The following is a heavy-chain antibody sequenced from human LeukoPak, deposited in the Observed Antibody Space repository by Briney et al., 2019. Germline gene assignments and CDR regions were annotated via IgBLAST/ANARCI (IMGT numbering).Heavy chain of an antibody. J-gene: IGHJ4*02. D-gene: IGHD1-1*01. CDR2: ISSNGGNK. V-gene: IGHV3-30*04. CDR3: ATDWVSRGYNQVLDS. CDR1: GYTFSGYA. Sequence: PGGSLRLSCEASGYTFSGYAMHWVRQAPGKGLEWVAVISSNGGNKYYADSVKGRFTITRDNSNNTLYLQMNSLRGDDTAVYYCATDWVSRGYNQVLDSWGQGTLVTVSS.